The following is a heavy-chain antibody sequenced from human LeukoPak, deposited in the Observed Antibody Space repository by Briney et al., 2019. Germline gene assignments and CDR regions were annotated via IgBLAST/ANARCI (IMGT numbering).Heavy chain of an antibody. CDR1: GGSISSYY. J-gene: IGHJ6*03. V-gene: IGHV4-4*07. CDR2: IYTSGST. Sequence: ASETLSLTCTVSGGSISSYYWSWLRQPAGKGLEWIGRIYTSGSTNYNPSLKSRVTMSVDTSKNQFSLKLSSVTAADTAVYYCARDVKYCSSTSCYPYYYYYYMDVWGKGTTVTVSS. CDR3: ARDVKYCSSTSCYPYYYYYYMDV. D-gene: IGHD2-2*01.